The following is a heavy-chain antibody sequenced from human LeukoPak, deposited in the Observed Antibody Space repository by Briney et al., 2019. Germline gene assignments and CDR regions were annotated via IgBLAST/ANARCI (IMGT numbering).Heavy chain of an antibody. V-gene: IGHV1-69*06. Sequence: ASVKVSCKASGYTFTGYYMHWVRQAPGQGLEWMGGTIPIFGTAKYAQKFQGRVTITADKSTSTSYMDLSSLRSEDTAVYYCARVQNDRIGVAGLYYFDYWGQGTLVTVSS. CDR2: TIPIFGTA. D-gene: IGHD6-19*01. CDR3: ARVQNDRIGVAGLYYFDY. J-gene: IGHJ4*02. CDR1: GYTFTGYY.